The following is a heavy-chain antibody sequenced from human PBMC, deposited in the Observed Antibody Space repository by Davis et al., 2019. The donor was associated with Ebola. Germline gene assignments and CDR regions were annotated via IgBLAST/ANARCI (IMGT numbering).Heavy chain of an antibody. CDR2: INHSGST. D-gene: IGHD3-10*01. CDR1: GGSFNGYY. V-gene: IGHV4-34*01. J-gene: IGHJ5*02. Sequence: SETLSLTCAVYGGSFNGYYWSWIRQPPGKGLEWIGEINHSGSTNYNPSLKSRVTISVDTSKNQFSLKLSSVTAADTAVYYCARKRTLLLWFGELLYSPYWFDPWGQGTLVTVSS. CDR3: ARKRTLLLWFGELLYSPYWFDP.